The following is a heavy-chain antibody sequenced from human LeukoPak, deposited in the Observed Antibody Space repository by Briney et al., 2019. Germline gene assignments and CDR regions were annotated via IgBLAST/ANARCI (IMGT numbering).Heavy chain of an antibody. CDR1: GFTFSSYG. CDR3: AKEFCAGTSCPSDY. CDR2: IRYDGNNK. V-gene: IGHV3-30*02. D-gene: IGHD2-2*01. J-gene: IGHJ4*02. Sequence: GGSLRLSCAASGFTFSSYGMHWVRQAPGKGLGWVTFIRYDGNNKYYADSVKGRFTISRDNSKNTLYLQMNSLRAGDTAVYYCAKEFCAGTSCPSDYWGQGTLVTVSS.